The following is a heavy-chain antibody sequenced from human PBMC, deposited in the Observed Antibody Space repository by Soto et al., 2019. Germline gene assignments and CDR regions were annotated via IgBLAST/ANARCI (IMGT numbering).Heavy chain of an antibody. J-gene: IGHJ4*02. V-gene: IGHV3-74*03. D-gene: IGHD2-2*03. Sequence: EVLLVESGGGLVQPGESLRLSCAASGFAFGSYWMHWVRQVPGQGLEWVSRMNNDGSDTKYADSVKGRFTISRDNARNTFFLGLDSLKAEDTAVYYCVRGALDLEIRAGAMLYWGQGAMVTVSS. CDR3: VRGALDLEIRAGAMLY. CDR2: MNNDGSDT. CDR1: GFAFGSYW.